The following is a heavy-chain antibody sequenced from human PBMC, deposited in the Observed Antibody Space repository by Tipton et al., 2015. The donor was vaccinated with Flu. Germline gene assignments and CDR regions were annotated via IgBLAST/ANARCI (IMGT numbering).Heavy chain of an antibody. D-gene: IGHD3-10*01. J-gene: IGHJ6*02. Sequence: TLSLTCTVSGGSIGSGGDYWTWIRQRPGKGLERIGSIYYSGSTYYKPSLESRLSISVDTSKNQFSLKLISMTAADTAVYYCVRDQGFGGGMNYDYYAMDVWGQGTTVTVSS. CDR2: IYYSGST. V-gene: IGHV4-31*03. CDR1: GGSIGSGGDY. CDR3: VRDQGFGGGMNYDYYAMDV.